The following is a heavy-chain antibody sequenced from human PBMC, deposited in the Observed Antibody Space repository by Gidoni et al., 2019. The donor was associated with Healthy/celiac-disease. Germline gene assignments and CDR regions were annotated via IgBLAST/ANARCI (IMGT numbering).Heavy chain of an antibody. V-gene: IGHV1-8*01. CDR1: GYTFTSYD. J-gene: IGHJ3*02. CDR3: ARGRPYYDYVWGSYAGAFDI. D-gene: IGHD3-16*01. CDR2: MNPNSGNT. Sequence: QVQLVQSGAEVKKPGASVKVSCKASGYTFTSYDINWVRQATGQGLEWMGWMNPNSGNTGYAQKFQGRVTMTRNTSISTAYMELSSLRSEDTAVYYCARGRPYYDYVWGSYAGAFDIWGQGTMVTVSS.